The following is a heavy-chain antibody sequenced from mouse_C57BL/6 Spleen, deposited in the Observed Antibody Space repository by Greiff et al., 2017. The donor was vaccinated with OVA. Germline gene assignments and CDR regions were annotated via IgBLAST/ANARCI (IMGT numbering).Heavy chain of an antibody. CDR1: GYTFTSYW. CDR3: ASLDSSGYTFAY. Sequence: QVQLQQPGAELVKPGASVKVSCKASGYTFTSYWMHWVKQRPGQGLEWIGRIHPSDSDTNYNQKFKGKATLTVDKSSSTAYMQLSSLTSEDAAVYYYASLDSSGYTFAYWGQGTLVTVSA. J-gene: IGHJ3*01. V-gene: IGHV1-74*01. D-gene: IGHD3-2*02. CDR2: IHPSDSDT.